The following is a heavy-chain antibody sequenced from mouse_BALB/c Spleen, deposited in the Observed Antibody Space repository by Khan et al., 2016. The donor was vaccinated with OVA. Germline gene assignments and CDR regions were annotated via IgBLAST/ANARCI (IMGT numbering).Heavy chain of an antibody. D-gene: IGHD2-10*01. CDR2: INTYTGEP. V-gene: IGHV9-3-1*01. Sequence: QIQLVQSGPELKKPGETVKISCKASGYTFTNSGMNWVKQAPGKGLKWMGWINTYTGEPTYAADFKGRFALSLETSASTAYLQINNLKSEDTATYFCSRPPYFSYVLVYWGQGTSVTVSS. J-gene: IGHJ4*01. CDR1: GYTFTNSG. CDR3: SRPPYFSYVLVY.